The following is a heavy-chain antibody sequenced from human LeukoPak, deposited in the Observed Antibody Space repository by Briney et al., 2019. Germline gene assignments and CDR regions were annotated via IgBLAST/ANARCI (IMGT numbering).Heavy chain of an antibody. CDR3: AKDPFDSSGYSYFDY. J-gene: IGHJ4*02. D-gene: IGHD3-22*01. CDR2: ISSSSSTI. CDR1: GFTFSSYS. V-gene: IGHV3-48*01. Sequence: GGSLRLSCAASGFTFSSYSMNWVRQAPGKGLEWVSYISSSSSTIYYADSVKGRFTISRDNSKNTLYLQMNSLRAEDTAVYYCAKDPFDSSGYSYFDYWGQGTLVTVSS.